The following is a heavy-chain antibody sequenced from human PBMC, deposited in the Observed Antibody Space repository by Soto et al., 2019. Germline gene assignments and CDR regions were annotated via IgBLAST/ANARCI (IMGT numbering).Heavy chain of an antibody. CDR3: ARGRGRQRLVRGGLDY. J-gene: IGHJ4*02. CDR2: INHSGST. V-gene: IGHV4-34*01. Sequence: PSETLSLTCAVYGGSFSGYYWSWIRQPPGKGLEWIGEINHSGSTNYNPSLKSRVTISVDTSKNQFSLKLSSVTAADTAVYYCARGRGRQRLVRGGLDYWGQGTLVTVSS. CDR1: GGSFSGYY. D-gene: IGHD6-13*01.